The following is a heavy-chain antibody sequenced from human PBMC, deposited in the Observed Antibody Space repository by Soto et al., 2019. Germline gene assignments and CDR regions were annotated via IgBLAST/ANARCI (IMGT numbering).Heavy chain of an antibody. D-gene: IGHD3-3*01. Sequence: KTSETLSLTCAVSGGSISRGAYSWSWMRQPPGKGLEWIGYIYHSGSTYYNPSLKSRVTMSVDKSKNQFSLNLTSVTAADTAMYYCARALLRFGIDYWGQGTLVTVSS. V-gene: IGHV4-30-2*01. CDR2: IYHSGST. CDR1: GGSISRGAYS. J-gene: IGHJ4*02. CDR3: ARALLRFGIDY.